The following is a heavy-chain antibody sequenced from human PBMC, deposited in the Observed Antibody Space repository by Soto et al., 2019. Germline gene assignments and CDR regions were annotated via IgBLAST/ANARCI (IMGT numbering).Heavy chain of an antibody. CDR1: GFTFSSYA. J-gene: IGHJ6*02. CDR2: ISYDGSNK. CDR3: ARESRGDGYSYGYLSETYYYYGMDV. V-gene: IGHV3-30-3*01. Sequence: GGSLRLSCAASGFTFSSYAMHWVRQAPGKGLEWVAVISYDGSNKYYADSVKGRFTISRDNSKNTLYLQMNSLRAEDTAVYYCARESRGDGYSYGYLSETYYYYGMDVWGQGTTVTVSS. D-gene: IGHD5-18*01.